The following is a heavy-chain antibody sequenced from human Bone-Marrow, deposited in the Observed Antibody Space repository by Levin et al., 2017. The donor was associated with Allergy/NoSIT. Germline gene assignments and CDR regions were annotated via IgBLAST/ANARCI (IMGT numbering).Heavy chain of an antibody. CDR3: IRGYSGYYAEYFYH. J-gene: IGHJ1*01. V-gene: IGHV3-49*04. CDR1: GFIFRDYA. Sequence: GESLKISCTVSGFIFRDYAISWVRQAPGKGLEWVAFIRNKEYGEKTQYAASVQGRFTISSDDSTGIAYLQMNSLTIEDTAVYYCIRGYSGYYAEYFYHWGQGTVVTVSS. D-gene: IGHD3-22*01. CDR2: IRNKEYGEKT.